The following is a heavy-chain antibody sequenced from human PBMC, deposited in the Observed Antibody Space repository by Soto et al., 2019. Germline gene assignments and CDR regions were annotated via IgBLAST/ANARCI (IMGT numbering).Heavy chain of an antibody. Sequence: PGGSLRLSCAASGFTFSSYSMNWVRQAPGKGLEWVSYISSSSSTIYYADSVKGRFTISRDNAKNSLYLQMNSLRDEDTAVYYCARDCGILTLYYYGMDVWAQGTTVTVSS. D-gene: IGHD3-9*01. J-gene: IGHJ6*02. V-gene: IGHV3-48*02. CDR2: ISSSSSTI. CDR3: ARDCGILTLYYYGMDV. CDR1: GFTFSSYS.